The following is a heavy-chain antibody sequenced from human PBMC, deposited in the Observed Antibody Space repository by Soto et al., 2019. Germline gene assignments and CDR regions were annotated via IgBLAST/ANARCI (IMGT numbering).Heavy chain of an antibody. D-gene: IGHD7-27*01. Sequence: QVQLQESGPGLVKPSQTLSLTCTVSGGSISTVDYWWSWIRQSPDMGLEWIGHIYDGGRTYNNPSLDSRVTMSVDTSKSQPPLTLSSVSAADTAVYYCARGPSGDKVDSWGQGTLVTVSS. CDR1: GGSISTVDYW. CDR2: IYDGGRT. CDR3: ARGPSGDKVDS. J-gene: IGHJ4*02. V-gene: IGHV4-30-4*01.